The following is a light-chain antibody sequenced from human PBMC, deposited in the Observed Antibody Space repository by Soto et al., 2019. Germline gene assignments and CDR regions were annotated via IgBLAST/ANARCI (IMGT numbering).Light chain of an antibody. J-gene: IGKJ4*01. CDR3: QKYNSAPLT. Sequence: DIQMTQSPSSLSASVGDTVTITCRASQGIIDYLAWYQQRPGRVPRLLIYAASTLHTGVPSRFSGSGAGTDFTLTISSLQPEDVATYYCQKYNSAPLTFGGGTKVEIK. V-gene: IGKV1-27*01. CDR1: QGIIDY. CDR2: AAS.